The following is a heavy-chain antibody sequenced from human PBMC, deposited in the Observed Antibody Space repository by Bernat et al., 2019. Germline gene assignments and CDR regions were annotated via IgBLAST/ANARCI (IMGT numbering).Heavy chain of an antibody. CDR3: AREGHDSSGYYYPEDYFDY. CDR1: GYTFTSYY. CDR2: INPSGGST. J-gene: IGHJ4*02. V-gene: IGHV1-46*03. D-gene: IGHD3-22*01. Sequence: QVQLVQSGAEVKKPGASVKVSCKASGYTFTSYYMHWVRQAPGQGLEWIGIINPSGGSTSYAQKFQGRVNMTRDTSTSTVYMELSRLRSEDTAVYYCAREGHDSSGYYYPEDYFDYWGQGTLVTDSS.